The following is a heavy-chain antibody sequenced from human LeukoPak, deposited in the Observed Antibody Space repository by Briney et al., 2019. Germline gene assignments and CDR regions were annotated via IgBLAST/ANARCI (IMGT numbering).Heavy chain of an antibody. CDR3: ARDLHSSSWYGFGSNYYYYMDV. J-gene: IGHJ6*03. Sequence: ASVKVSCKASGYTFTSYYMHWVRQAPGQGLEWMGIINPSGGSTSYAQKFQGRVTMTRDMSTSTVYMELSSLRSEDTAVYYCARDLHSSSWYGFGSNYYYYMDVWGKGTTVTVSS. D-gene: IGHD6-13*01. CDR2: INPSGGST. CDR1: GYTFTSYY. V-gene: IGHV1-46*01.